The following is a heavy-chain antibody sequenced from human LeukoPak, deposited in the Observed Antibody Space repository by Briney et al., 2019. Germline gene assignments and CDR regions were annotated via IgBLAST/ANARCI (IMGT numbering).Heavy chain of an antibody. CDR1: GLTFSTSG. D-gene: IGHD6-13*01. CDR2: IGPTGSDR. CDR3: AKDGKKYGSTWDFDY. J-gene: IGHJ4*02. V-gene: IGHV3-21*06. Sequence: PGGSLRLSCTASGLTFSTSGFNWVRQAPGKGLEWVASIGPTGSDRYHADSIKGRFTISRDNANNFLYLQMNSLRAEDTAVYYCAKDGKKYGSTWDFDYWGQGTLVTVSS.